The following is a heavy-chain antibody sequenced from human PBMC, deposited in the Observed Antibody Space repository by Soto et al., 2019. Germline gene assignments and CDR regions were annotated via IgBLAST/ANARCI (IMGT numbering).Heavy chain of an antibody. D-gene: IGHD2-15*01. J-gene: IGHJ5*02. CDR2: ISTYDDKT. Sequence: QVQLVQSGAEVKTPGASVKVSCRASGYSFRTHGISWVRQAPGQGLEWMGWISTYDDKTNFPQKFQGRITRTTDTSTSTAYMELRSLRSDDSAVYFCARDLGYCNSSGCFSNGFDPWGQGTLVTVSS. CDR1: GYSFRTHG. V-gene: IGHV1-18*01. CDR3: ARDLGYCNSSGCFSNGFDP.